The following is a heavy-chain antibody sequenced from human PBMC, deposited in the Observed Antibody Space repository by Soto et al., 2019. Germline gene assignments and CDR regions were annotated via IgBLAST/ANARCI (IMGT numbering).Heavy chain of an antibody. Sequence: KKRGASVRVSCKASGYTFTSSAMHGVIQARGQRLEWMGWINAGNGNTKYSQKFQGRVTITRDTSASTAYMELSSLRSEDTAVYSCARDRVRGYSYGSFDYWGQGTLVTVSS. CDR3: ARDRVRGYSYGSFDY. CDR2: INAGNGNT. V-gene: IGHV1-3*01. D-gene: IGHD5-18*01. CDR1: GYTFTSSA. J-gene: IGHJ4*02.